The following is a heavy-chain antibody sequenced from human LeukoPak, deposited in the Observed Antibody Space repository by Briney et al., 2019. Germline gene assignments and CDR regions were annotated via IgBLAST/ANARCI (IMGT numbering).Heavy chain of an antibody. CDR2: ISDTGGST. J-gene: IGHJ4*02. D-gene: IGHD6-19*01. CDR1: GFTFRGYA. Sequence: GGSLRLSCAASGFTFRGYAMSWVRQAPGKGLEWVSGISDTGGSTYYEDSVKGRFTISRDNSKNTLYLQMNSLRAEDTAVYYCAKAPPLYSSGWYYFDYWGQGTLVTVSS. V-gene: IGHV3-23*01. CDR3: AKAPPLYSSGWYYFDY.